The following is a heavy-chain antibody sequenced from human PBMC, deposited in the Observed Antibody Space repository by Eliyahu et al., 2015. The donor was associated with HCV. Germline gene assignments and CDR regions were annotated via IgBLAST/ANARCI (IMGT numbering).Heavy chain of an antibody. CDR3: AKDWGDYGDPRGAFDI. V-gene: IGHV3-30*18. D-gene: IGHD4-17*01. J-gene: IGHJ3*02. CDR1: GFTFSSYG. Sequence: QVQLVESGGGVVQPGRSLRLSCAASGFTFSSYGMHWVRQAPGKGLEWVAVISYYADNSKNTLYLQMNSLRAEDTAVYYCAKDWGDYGDPRGAFDIWGQGTMVTVSS. CDR2: ISYYA.